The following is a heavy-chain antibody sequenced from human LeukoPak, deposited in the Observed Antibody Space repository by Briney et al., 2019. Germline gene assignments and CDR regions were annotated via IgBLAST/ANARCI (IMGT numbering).Heavy chain of an antibody. CDR3: VKGIGADSRWFDP. J-gene: IGHJ5*02. V-gene: IGHV3-64D*06. CDR2: ISTNGAST. CDR1: GFTFSRYA. Sequence: GGSLRLSCSGSGFTFSRYAIHWVRQAPGKGLEYVSAISTNGASTYYADSVKGRFTISRDNSKNTVYLQMSRLSAEDTAVYYCVKGIGADSRWFDPWGQGTLVTVSS. D-gene: IGHD6-25*01.